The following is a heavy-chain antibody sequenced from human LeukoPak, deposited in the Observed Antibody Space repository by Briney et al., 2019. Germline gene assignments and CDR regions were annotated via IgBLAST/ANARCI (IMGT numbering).Heavy chain of an antibody. Sequence: PSETLSLTCTVSGGSISSFYWSWIRQPPGKGLEWIGYIYYSGITNYNPSLKSRVTISVDTSKNQFSLKLSSVTAADTAVYYCATDQGYCSGGRCYGWFDPWGQGTLVTVSS. D-gene: IGHD2-15*01. J-gene: IGHJ5*02. V-gene: IGHV4-59*01. CDR3: ATDQGYCSGGRCYGWFDP. CDR2: IYYSGIT. CDR1: GGSISSFY.